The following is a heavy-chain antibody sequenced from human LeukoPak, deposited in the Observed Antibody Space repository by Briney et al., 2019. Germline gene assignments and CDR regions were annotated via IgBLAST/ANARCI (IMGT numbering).Heavy chain of an antibody. V-gene: IGHV3-30*18. CDR2: VSYDGRNK. J-gene: IGHJ6*02. Sequence: GGSLRLSCAAYGFTFSSSGMHWVRQAPGKGLEWVAVVSYDGRNKYYADSVKGRFTISRDNSKNTLYMQMNSLRAEDTAVYYCAKDYGYYSSYYYGMDVWGQGTTVTVSS. CDR1: GFTFSSSG. D-gene: IGHD4-11*01. CDR3: AKDYGYYSSYYYGMDV.